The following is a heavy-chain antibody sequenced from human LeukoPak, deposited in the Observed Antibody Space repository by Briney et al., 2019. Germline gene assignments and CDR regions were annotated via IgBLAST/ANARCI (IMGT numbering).Heavy chain of an antibody. J-gene: IGHJ4*02. CDR1: GYTFTNYG. CDR3: ATSYCRGGSCYTALFDC. V-gene: IGHV1-18*01. D-gene: IGHD2-15*01. CDR2: ISAYNGNT. Sequence: RRASVKVSCKASGYTFTNYGISWVRQAPGQELEWMGWISAYNGNTNYVQNLQGRVTMTTDTSTSTAYMELRSLRSDDTAVYFCATSYCRGGSCYTALFDCWGQGTLVTVSS.